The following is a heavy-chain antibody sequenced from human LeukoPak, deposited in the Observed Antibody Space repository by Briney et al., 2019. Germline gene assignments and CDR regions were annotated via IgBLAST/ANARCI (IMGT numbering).Heavy chain of an antibody. D-gene: IGHD3-22*01. CDR2: IYSGGST. J-gene: IGHJ4*02. V-gene: IGHV3-53*01. CDR3: ARAHYDSSGYYYFDY. Sequence: PGGSLRLSCAASGFSVSSNYMSWVRQAPGKGLEWVSVIYSGGSTYYADSVKGRFTISRDNSKNTLYLQMNSLRAEDTAVYYCARAHYDSSGYYYFDYWGQGTLVTVSS. CDR1: GFSVSSNY.